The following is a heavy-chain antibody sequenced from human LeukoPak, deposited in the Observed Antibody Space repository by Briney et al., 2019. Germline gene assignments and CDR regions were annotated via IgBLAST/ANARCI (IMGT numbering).Heavy chain of an antibody. CDR1: GYTFSGYY. D-gene: IGHD3-22*01. Sequence: ASVKVSCKASGYTFSGYYIHWVRQAPGQGLEWMGWINPNSGGTNYAQKFQGRVTMTRDTSISTVYMELSSLRSEDTAVYYCATIDGHYDSSGYWGQGTLVIVSS. V-gene: IGHV1-2*02. CDR2: INPNSGGT. CDR3: ATIDGHYDSSGY. J-gene: IGHJ4*02.